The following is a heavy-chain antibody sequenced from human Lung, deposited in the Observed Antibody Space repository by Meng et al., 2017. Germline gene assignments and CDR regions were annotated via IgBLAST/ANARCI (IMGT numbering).Heavy chain of an antibody. Sequence: EVELVEAGGGLVPPAGSPRLSCADYWFTFTDHWVHWVRQGHGKGLVWVSRINRAGTKPTYADSVKGRFTISRDNAKNTLYLQMNNLRAEDTAFYYCTNDRLNHWGQGALVTVSS. J-gene: IGHJ1*01. CDR1: WFTFTDHW. CDR2: INRAGTKP. D-gene: IGHD1-1*01. CDR3: TNDRLNH. V-gene: IGHV3-74*01.